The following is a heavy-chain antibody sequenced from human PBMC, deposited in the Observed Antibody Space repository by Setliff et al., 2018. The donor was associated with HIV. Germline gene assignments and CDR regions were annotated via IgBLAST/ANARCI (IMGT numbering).Heavy chain of an antibody. CDR3: ALASIVSTARWNH. D-gene: IGHD1-26*01. J-gene: IGHJ5*02. CDR1: GGTFSSYP. Sequence: ASVKVSCKASGGTFSSYPITWVRQAPGQGPEWMGGIIPSFGTANYAQKFQGRVTITADESTSTAYMDLSSLTSDDTAVYYCALASIVSTARWNHWGRGTLVTV. V-gene: IGHV1-69*13. CDR2: IIPSFGTA.